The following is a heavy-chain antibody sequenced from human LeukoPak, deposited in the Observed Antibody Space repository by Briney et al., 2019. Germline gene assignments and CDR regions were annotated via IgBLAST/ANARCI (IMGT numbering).Heavy chain of an antibody. Sequence: PGGSLRLSCAASGFTVSSNYMNWVRQAPGKGLEWVSMIYPNGNTFYTDSVKGRFTISRDNSKNTLDLQMSSLRAEDTAVYYCAKDYYYGSLDVFDIWGQGTKVTVSS. J-gene: IGHJ3*02. CDR1: GFTVSSNY. V-gene: IGHV3-66*01. D-gene: IGHD3-10*01. CDR2: IYPNGNT. CDR3: AKDYYYGSLDVFDI.